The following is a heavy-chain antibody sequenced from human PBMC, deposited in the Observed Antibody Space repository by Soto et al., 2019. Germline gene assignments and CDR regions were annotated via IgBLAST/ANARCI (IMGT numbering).Heavy chain of an antibody. J-gene: IGHJ4*02. CDR3: AKRNPYSSGWYSPIFDY. CDR1: GFSFSDYA. Sequence: PGGSLRLSCAASGFSFSDYAMSWVRQAPGKGLEWVSVISESGGSTHYADSVRGRFTVSRDNSKNSLSLRMNSLRDEDTAVYFCAKRNPYSSGWYSPIFDYWGQGALVTVSP. V-gene: IGHV3-23*01. CDR2: ISESGGST. D-gene: IGHD6-13*01.